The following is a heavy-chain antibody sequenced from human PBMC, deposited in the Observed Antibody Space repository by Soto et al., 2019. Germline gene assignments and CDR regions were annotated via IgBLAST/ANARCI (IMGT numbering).Heavy chain of an antibody. D-gene: IGHD5-12*01. CDR1: GFTVSSTNY. J-gene: IGHJ4*02. CDR3: HGYGY. V-gene: IGHV3-53*01. CDR2: IYSGGTT. Sequence: EVQVVEYGGGLSQPGGSLRLSCVVSGFTVSSTNYMSWVRQAPGKGLEWVSVIYSGGTTFYADSVKGRFTISRDNSKNTLYLQMNSLRAEDTAVYYCHGYGYWGQGTLVTVSS.